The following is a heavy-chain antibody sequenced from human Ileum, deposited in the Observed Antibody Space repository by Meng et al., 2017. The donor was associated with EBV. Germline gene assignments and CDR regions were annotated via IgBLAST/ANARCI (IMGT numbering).Heavy chain of an antibody. V-gene: IGHV3-23*04. CDR3: SNLPYTY. CDR1: GFNFNIYA. CDR2: ITASGGTS. D-gene: IGHD2-2*01. J-gene: IGHJ4*02. Sequence: EVHLVESGGGLVQPGGSLRLSCAASGFNFNIYAINWVRQAPGRGLEWVSGITASGGTSYYADSVKGRFSISRDNSANTVYLQMNSLRAEDTAVYFCSNLPYTYWGQGTLVTVSS.